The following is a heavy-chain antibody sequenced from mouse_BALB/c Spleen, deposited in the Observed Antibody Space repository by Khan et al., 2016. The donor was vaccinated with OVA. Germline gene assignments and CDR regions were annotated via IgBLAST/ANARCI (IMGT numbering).Heavy chain of an antibody. D-gene: IGHD1-1*01. CDR2: VSTGGHYT. CDR3: ARLAYYYDSEGFAY. J-gene: IGHJ3*01. Sequence: EVELVESGGDVVKPGGSLKLSCAASGFTFSTYGMSWVRQTPDKRLEWVATVSTGGHYTYYPDTVKGRFTISRDNAKNTLYLQMNSLKSEDTARFYCARLAYYYDSEGFAYWGQGLWSLSLQ. CDR1: GFTFSTYG. V-gene: IGHV5-6*01.